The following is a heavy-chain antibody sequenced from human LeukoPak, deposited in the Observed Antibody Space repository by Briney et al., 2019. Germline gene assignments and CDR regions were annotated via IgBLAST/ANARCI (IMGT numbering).Heavy chain of an antibody. D-gene: IGHD5-24*01. V-gene: IGHV3-23*01. J-gene: IGHJ3*02. CDR1: GFTFSSYA. CDR3: AKKRDAFDI. CDR2: ISDSGGRT. Sequence: GGSLRLSCAASGFTFSSYAMNWVRQAPGKGLEWVSSISDSGGRTYYADSVRGRFTISRDNSKNTLYLQMNSLRAEDTAMYYCAKKRDAFDIWGQGTVVAVSS.